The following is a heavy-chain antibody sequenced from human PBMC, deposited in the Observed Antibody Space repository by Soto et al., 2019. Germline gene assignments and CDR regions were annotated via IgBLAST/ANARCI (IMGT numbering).Heavy chain of an antibody. V-gene: IGHV3-53*04. CDR3: ARVLATPPLYYFYYMDV. CDR1: GFTVSSNY. D-gene: IGHD3-10*01. Sequence: GGSLRLSCAASGFTVSSNYMSWVRQAPGKGLEWVSVIYSGGSTYYADSVEGRFTIPRHNSKNKPYLQMNSLRAEDTAVYYCARVLATPPLYYFYYMDVWGKGTTVTVSS. J-gene: IGHJ6*03. CDR2: IYSGGST.